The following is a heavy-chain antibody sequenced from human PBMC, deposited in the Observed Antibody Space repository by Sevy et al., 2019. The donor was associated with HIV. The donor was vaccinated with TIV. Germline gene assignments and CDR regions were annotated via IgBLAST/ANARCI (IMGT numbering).Heavy chain of an antibody. Sequence: SGTLSLTCTVSGGSISSYYWSWIRQPPGKGLEWVGYIYYSGSTNYNPTLKSRVTISVDTSKNQFSLKLSSVTAADTAVYYCARLAAAGTLSYYYYYMDVWGKGTTVTVSS. CDR3: ARLAAAGTLSYYYYYMDV. J-gene: IGHJ6*03. CDR1: GGSISSYY. D-gene: IGHD6-13*01. CDR2: IYYSGST. V-gene: IGHV4-59*01.